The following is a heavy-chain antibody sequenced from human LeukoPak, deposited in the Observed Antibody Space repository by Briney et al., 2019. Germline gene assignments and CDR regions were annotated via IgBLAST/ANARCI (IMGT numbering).Heavy chain of an antibody. V-gene: IGHV1-18*01. CDR2: TSAHNGNT. Sequence: GASVKVSCKATGYTFTNYGIGWVRQAPGQGLEWMGWTSAHNGNTNYAQKHQGRVTMTRNTSISTAYMELSSLRSEDTAVYYCARSPRLGWFDPWGQGTLVTVSS. J-gene: IGHJ5*02. D-gene: IGHD6-6*01. CDR3: ARSPRLGWFDP. CDR1: GYTFTNYG.